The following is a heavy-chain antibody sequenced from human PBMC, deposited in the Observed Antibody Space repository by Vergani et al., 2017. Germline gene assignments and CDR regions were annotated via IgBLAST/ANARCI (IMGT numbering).Heavy chain of an antibody. J-gene: IGHJ4*02. D-gene: IGHD6-6*01. CDR1: GYTFTSFD. V-gene: IGHV1-8*01. CDR2: MNPNSGNT. CDR3: ARGRLEYSTSLYYFDY. Sequence: QVQLVQSGAEVKKPWASVKVSCKTSGYTFTSFDINWVRQATGQGLEWMGWMNPNSGNTAYAQKFQGRVTMTRNTPISTAYMELRSMRSDDTDVYFCARGRLEYSTSLYYFDYWSLGALVTVSS.